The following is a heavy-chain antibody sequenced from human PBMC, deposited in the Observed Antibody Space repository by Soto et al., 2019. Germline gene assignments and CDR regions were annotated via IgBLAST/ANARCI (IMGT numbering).Heavy chain of an antibody. CDR1: GFTFRSYA. D-gene: IGHD4-4*01. J-gene: IGHJ6*01. CDR2: ISGSGGST. CDR3: AKYTYSNYDKTTYYYYYGMDV. V-gene: IGHV3-23*01. Sequence: PGGSLRLSCAASGFTFRSYAMSWVRQAPGKGLEWVSAISGSGGSTYYADSVKGRFTISGDNSKNTLYLQMNSLRAEDTAVYYCAKYTYSNYDKTTYYYYYGMDVWGQGTTVTVSS.